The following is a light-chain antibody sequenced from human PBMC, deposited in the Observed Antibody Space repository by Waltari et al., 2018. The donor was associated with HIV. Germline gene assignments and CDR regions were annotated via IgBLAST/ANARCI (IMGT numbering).Light chain of an antibody. J-gene: IGKJ3*01. CDR1: ENINTF. CDR3: LQGYSSILT. CDR2: GAS. V-gene: IGKV1-39*01. Sequence: DIQVTQSPSSLSASVGDRVTSICRTSENINTFLSWFQQKPGKIPRLLIYGASTLESGVPSRFSGTGSGTDCSLTISALQPEDFATYYCLQGYSSILTFGPGTKVEVK.